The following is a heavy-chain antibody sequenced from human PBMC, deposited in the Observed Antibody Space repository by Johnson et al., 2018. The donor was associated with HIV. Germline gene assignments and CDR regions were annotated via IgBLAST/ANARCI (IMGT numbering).Heavy chain of an antibody. D-gene: IGHD3-22*01. CDR2: ISTSGGGI. V-gene: IGHV3-11*04. CDR3: ARDSDSLYAFDI. J-gene: IGHJ3*02. Sequence: QVQLVESGGSLVKPGGSMRLSCAASGFTFTDYYMTWIRQAPGKGLEWVSHISTSGGGIYYADSVKGRFTISRDNAKNTLFLLMSSLRADDTAVYYCARDSDSLYAFDIWGQGTMVTVSS. CDR1: GFTFTDYY.